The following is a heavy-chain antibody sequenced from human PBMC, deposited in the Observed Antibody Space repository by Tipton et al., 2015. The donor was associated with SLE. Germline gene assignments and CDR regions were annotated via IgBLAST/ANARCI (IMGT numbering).Heavy chain of an antibody. D-gene: IGHD6-19*01. J-gene: IGHJ4*02. Sequence: LRLSCTVSGGSISSYYWSWIRQPAGKGLEWIGRIYTSGSTNYNPSLKSRVTMSVDTSQNQFSLQVTSVTAADTAIYYCARDSNEYSSGWFLDYWGQGTLVTASS. CDR1: GGSISSYY. V-gene: IGHV4-4*07. CDR3: ARDSNEYSSGWFLDY. CDR2: IYTSGST.